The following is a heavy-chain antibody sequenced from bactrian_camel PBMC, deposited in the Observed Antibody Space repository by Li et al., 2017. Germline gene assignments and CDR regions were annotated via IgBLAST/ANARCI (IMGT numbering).Heavy chain of an antibody. J-gene: IGHJ4*01. CDR1: GYSYPKFC. D-gene: IGHD7*01. V-gene: IGHV3S53*01. CDR2: IDFDGTSP. CDR3: AADTNGGGVFFSPNQYPY. Sequence: HVQLVESGGGSVQTGGSLRLSCAPSGYSYPKFCMGWFRQAPGKEREAVARIDFDGTSPTVAESVKGRFTISQDDAKSTVYLQMNNLQPDDSAVYYCAADTNGGGVFFSPNQYPYWGQGTQVTVS.